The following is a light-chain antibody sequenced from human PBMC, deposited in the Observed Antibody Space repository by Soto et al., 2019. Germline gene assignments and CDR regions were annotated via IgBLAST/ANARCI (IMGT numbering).Light chain of an antibody. V-gene: IGLV3-1*01. CDR3: QAWDSSTVV. CDR2: RDS. CDR1: KLGDKY. Sequence: SYELTQPPSVSVSPGQTASITCSGDKLGDKYACWYQQKPGQSPVLVIYRDSKRPSGIPERFSGSNSGNTATLTISGTQAMDEVDYYCQAWDSSTVVFGGGTKLTVL. J-gene: IGLJ2*01.